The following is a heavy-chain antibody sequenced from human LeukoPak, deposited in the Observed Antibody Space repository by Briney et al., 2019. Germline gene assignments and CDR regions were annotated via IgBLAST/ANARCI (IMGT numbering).Heavy chain of an antibody. Sequence: ASVKVSCKASGYTFTSYYMHWVRQAPGQGLEWMGVINPSGGSTSYAQKFQGRVTMTRDTSTSTVYMELSSLRSEDTAVYYCARDPVNAAMDPQGFDYWGQGTLVTVSS. CDR2: INPSGGST. J-gene: IGHJ4*02. D-gene: IGHD5-18*01. CDR1: GYTFTSYY. CDR3: ARDPVNAAMDPQGFDY. V-gene: IGHV1-46*01.